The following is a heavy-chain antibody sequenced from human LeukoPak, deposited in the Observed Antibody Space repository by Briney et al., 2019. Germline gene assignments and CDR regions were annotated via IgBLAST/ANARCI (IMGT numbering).Heavy chain of an antibody. CDR3: ARPDWYFDL. J-gene: IGHJ2*01. CDR2: ISSSGSII. CDR1: GFTFSDYY. V-gene: IGHV3-11*01. Sequence: GRSLRLSCAASGFTFSDYYMSWIRQAPGKGLEWVSHISSSGSIIYYADSVKGRFTISRDNAKNSLYLQMNSLRAGDTAVYYCARPDWYFDLWGRGTLVTVSS.